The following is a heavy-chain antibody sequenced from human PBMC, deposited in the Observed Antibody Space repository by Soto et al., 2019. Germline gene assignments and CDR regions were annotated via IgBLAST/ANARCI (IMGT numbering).Heavy chain of an antibody. CDR3: VGYGDYVGY. D-gene: IGHD4-17*01. CDR2: ISYDGSNK. V-gene: IGHV3-30*03. CDR1: GFTFSSYG. J-gene: IGHJ4*02. Sequence: ESGGGVVQPGRSLRLSCAASGFTFSSYGLHWVRQAPGKGLEWVAVISYDGSNKYYADSVKGRFTISRDNSKNTLYLQMTRLRAEETAVYYCVGYGDYVGYWGQGTLVTVSS.